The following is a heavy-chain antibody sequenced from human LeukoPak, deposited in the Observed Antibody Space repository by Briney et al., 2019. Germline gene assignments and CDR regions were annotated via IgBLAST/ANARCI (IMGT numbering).Heavy chain of an antibody. CDR2: ISYDGSNK. Sequence: GRSLRLSCAASGFTFSTYGMHWVRQAPGKGLEWVAVISYDGSNKYYADSVKGRFTISRDNSKNTLYLQMNSLRTEDTAVYYCAKGNSGYYTFFDYWGQGILVTVSS. V-gene: IGHV3-30*18. J-gene: IGHJ4*02. D-gene: IGHD3-22*01. CDR1: GFTFSTYG. CDR3: AKGNSGYYTFFDY.